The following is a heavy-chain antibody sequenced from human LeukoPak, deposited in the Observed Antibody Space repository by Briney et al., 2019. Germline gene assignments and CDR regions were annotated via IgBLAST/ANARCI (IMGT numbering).Heavy chain of an antibody. CDR1: GFNVNSFE. J-gene: IGHJ4*02. Sequence: GGSLRLSCAASGFNVNSFEMTWVRQAPGLGLEFLSYISDSGGVIKYAGSVKGRFIISRDSAENALYLQMNNLGADDTAVYFCAGGPQYTGSFPYWGQGTLVAVSS. D-gene: IGHD1-26*01. CDR2: ISDSGGVI. CDR3: AGGPQYTGSFPY. V-gene: IGHV3-48*03.